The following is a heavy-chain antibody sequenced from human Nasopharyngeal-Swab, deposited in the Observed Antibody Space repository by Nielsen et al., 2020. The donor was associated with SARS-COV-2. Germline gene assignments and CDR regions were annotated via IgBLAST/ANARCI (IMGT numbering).Heavy chain of an antibody. D-gene: IGHD3-3*01. V-gene: IGHV3-21*01. CDR2: ISSSSSYI. J-gene: IGHJ6*02. Sequence: GGSLRLSCAASGFTFSSYSMSWVRQAPGKGLEWVSSISSSSSYIYYADSVKGRFTISRDNAKNSLYLQMNSLRAEDTAVYYCARDLRITIFGVAPYYYYGMDVWGQGTTVTVSS. CDR1: GFTFSSYS. CDR3: ARDLRITIFGVAPYYYYGMDV.